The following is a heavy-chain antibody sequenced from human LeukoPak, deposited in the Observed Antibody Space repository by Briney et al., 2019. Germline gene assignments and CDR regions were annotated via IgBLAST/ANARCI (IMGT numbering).Heavy chain of an antibody. CDR2: INPSGGST. CDR3: ARGGRERYSSGWRDAFDI. V-gene: IGHV1-46*01. J-gene: IGHJ3*02. CDR1: GYTYTSYY. Sequence: ASVRVSFMASGYTYTSYYMHWVGQAPGQGLEWMGIINPSGGSTSYAQKFQGRVTMTRDTSTSTVYMELSSLSSEDTAVYYCARGGRERYSSGWRDAFDIWGQGTMVTVSS. D-gene: IGHD6-19*01.